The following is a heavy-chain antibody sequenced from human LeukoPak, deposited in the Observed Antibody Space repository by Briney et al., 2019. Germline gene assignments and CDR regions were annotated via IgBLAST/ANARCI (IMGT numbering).Heavy chain of an antibody. CDR2: IYWDDDK. V-gene: IGHV2-5*02. D-gene: IGHD6-13*01. J-gene: IGHJ5*02. CDR1: GFSLRTSGVG. Sequence: ESGPTLVKPTQTLTLTCTFSGFSLRTSGVGVGWIRQPPGKALEWLALIYWDDDKRYSPSLKSRLTITKDTSKNQVVLTMTNMDPVDTATYYCAHTRYLGIALSLAGVAYNWFDPWGQGTLVTVSS. CDR3: AHTRYLGIALSLAGVAYNWFDP.